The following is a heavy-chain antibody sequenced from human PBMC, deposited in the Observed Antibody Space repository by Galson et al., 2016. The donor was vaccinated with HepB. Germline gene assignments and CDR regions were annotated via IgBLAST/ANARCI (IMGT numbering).Heavy chain of an antibody. D-gene: IGHD4-17*01. CDR1: GYTFTKYY. V-gene: IGHV1-46*01. Sequence: SVKVSCKASGYTFTKYYVHWVRQAPGQGLEWMAIINPTGGSTYWAPKFQGRVTLTADTSTSTVYMELSSLISEDTAVYYCARETNDDDGDSGLDRWGQGTLVTVSS. CDR2: INPTGGST. CDR3: ARETNDDDGDSGLDR. J-gene: IGHJ4*01.